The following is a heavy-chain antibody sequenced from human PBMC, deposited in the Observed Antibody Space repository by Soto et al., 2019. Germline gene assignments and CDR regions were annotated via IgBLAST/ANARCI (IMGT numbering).Heavy chain of an antibody. J-gene: IGHJ4*02. D-gene: IGHD3-9*01. CDR1: GFTFSSYA. Sequence: QVQLVESGGGVVQPGRSLRLSCAASGFTFSSYAMHWVRQAPGKGLEWVAVISYDGSNKYYADSVKGRFTISRDNSKNTLYLQMNSLRAEDTAVYYCVRDGLGDILTGYYPLYWGQGTLVTVSS. CDR2: ISYDGSNK. CDR3: VRDGLGDILTGYYPLY. V-gene: IGHV3-30-3*01.